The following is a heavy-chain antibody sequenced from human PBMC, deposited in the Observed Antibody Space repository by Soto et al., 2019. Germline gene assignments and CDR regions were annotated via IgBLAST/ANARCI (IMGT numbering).Heavy chain of an antibody. V-gene: IGHV1-18*01. Sequence: ASVKVSCKASGYTFTSYGISWVRQAPGQGLEWMGWISAYNGNTNYAQKLQGRVTMTTDTSTSTAYMELRSLRSDDTAVYYGARALGSLNSCPVAYWCRGTLVTDSS. CDR3: ARALGSLNSCPVAY. J-gene: IGHJ4*02. CDR1: GYTFTSYG. CDR2: ISAYNGNT. D-gene: IGHD2-15*01.